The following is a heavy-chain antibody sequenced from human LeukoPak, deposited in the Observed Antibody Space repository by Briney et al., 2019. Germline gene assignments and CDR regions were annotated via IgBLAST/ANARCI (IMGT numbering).Heavy chain of an antibody. Sequence: SETPSLTCTVSGGSISSYYWSWIRQPAGKGLEWIGRIYTSGSTNYNPSLKSRVTISVDKSKNQFSLKLSSVTAADTAVYYCARETPYTIFGVVTLGMDVWGKGTTVTVSS. CDR2: IYTSGST. CDR1: GGSISSYY. V-gene: IGHV4-4*07. J-gene: IGHJ6*04. CDR3: ARETPYTIFGVVTLGMDV. D-gene: IGHD3-3*01.